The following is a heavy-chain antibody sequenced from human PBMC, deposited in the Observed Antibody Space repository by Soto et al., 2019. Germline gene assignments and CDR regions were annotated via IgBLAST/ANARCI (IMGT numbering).Heavy chain of an antibody. V-gene: IGHV3-23*01. J-gene: IGHJ4*02. CDR1: GFTFSSHA. CDR2: VDGSGGDT. Sequence: PGGSLRLSCAASGFTFSSHAMGWLRQAPGTGPEWVAFVDGSGGDTSYADSVKGRFTISRDNSDNSLFLQMDSLRAEDTAVYKCVRGGSHSFDYCGQGTLVTVSS. D-gene: IGHD1-26*01. CDR3: VRGGSHSFDY.